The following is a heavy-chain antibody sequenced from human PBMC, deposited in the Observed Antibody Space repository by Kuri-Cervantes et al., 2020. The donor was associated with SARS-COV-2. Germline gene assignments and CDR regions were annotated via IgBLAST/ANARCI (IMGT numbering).Heavy chain of an antibody. CDR1: GFTFSSYS. CDR2: ISSSSSTI. J-gene: IGHJ6*03. D-gene: IGHD3-22*01. CDR3: SRTYDSSGSLYYYYYMDV. V-gene: IGHV3-48*01. Sequence: GGSLRLSCAASGFTFSSYSMNWVRQAPGKGLEWVSYISSSSSTIYYADSVKGRFTISRDNAKNSLYLQMNSQRAEDTAVYYCSRTYDSSGSLYYYYYMDVWGKGTTVTVSS.